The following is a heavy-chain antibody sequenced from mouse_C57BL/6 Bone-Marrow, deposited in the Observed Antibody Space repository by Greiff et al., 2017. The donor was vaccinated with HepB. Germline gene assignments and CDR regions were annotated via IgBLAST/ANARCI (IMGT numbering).Heavy chain of an antibody. CDR3: ARHRWLLRPSYWYFDV. Sequence: LQQSGGGLVQPGGSLKLSCAASGFTFSDYYMYWVRQTPEKRLEWVAYISNGGGSTYYPDTVKGRFPISRDNAKNTLYLQMSRLKSEDTAMYYCARHRWLLRPSYWYFDVWGTGTTVTVSS. CDR2: ISNGGGST. V-gene: IGHV5-12*01. CDR1: GFTFSDYY. D-gene: IGHD2-3*01. J-gene: IGHJ1*03.